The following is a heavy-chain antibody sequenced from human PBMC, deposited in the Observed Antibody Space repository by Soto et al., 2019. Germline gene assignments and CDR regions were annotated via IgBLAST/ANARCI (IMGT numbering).Heavy chain of an antibody. Sequence: VGSLRLSCAASGFPFSSYAMSWLRQAPGKGLEWVSGVSGSGGSTSVAASVKGRFTISRDNSKNTLYLQMNSLRAEDTAVYYCAKYRYCSSTSCDAGYYWGQGTLVTVSS. CDR3: AKYRYCSSTSCDAGYY. J-gene: IGHJ4*02. D-gene: IGHD2-2*01. V-gene: IGHV3-23*01. CDR1: GFPFSSYA. CDR2: VSGSGGST.